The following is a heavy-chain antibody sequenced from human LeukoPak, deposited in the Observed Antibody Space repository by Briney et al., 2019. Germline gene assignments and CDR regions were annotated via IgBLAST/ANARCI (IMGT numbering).Heavy chain of an antibody. D-gene: IGHD6-13*01. Sequence: ASVKVSCKASGYTFTSYAMHWVRQAPGQRLEWMGWINAGNGNTKYSQKFQGRVTITRDTSASTAYMELSSLRSEDTAVYYCARSGSSSWYSNWFDPWGQGTLITVSS. V-gene: IGHV1-3*01. J-gene: IGHJ5*02. CDR2: INAGNGNT. CDR3: ARSGSSSWYSNWFDP. CDR1: GYTFTSYA.